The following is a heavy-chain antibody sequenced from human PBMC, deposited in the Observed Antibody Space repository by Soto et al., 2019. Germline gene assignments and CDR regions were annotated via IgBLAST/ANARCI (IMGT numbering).Heavy chain of an antibody. D-gene: IGHD3-10*01. Sequence: ASVKVSCKASGYTFTSYAMHWVRQAPGQGLEWMGIINPSGGSTTYAQKFQGRVTMTRDTSTSTIYMELSSLRSEDTAVYYCARVGSYDAFDIWGQGTMVTVSS. CDR3: ARVGSYDAFDI. J-gene: IGHJ3*02. CDR2: INPSGGST. CDR1: GYTFTSYA. V-gene: IGHV1-46*01.